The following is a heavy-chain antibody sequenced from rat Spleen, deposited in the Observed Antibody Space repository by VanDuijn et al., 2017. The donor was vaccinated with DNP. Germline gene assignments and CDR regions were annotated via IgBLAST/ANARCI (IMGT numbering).Heavy chain of an antibody. CDR3: ARGNYGGYDY. J-gene: IGHJ2*01. CDR2: IWTGGST. V-gene: IGHV2-30*01. CDR1: GFSLTSYI. Sequence: QVQLKESGPGLVQPSQTLSLTCTVSGFSLTSYIVQWVRQPTGKGLEWMGIIWTGGSTDYNSALKSRLSISRDTSKSQVFLKMNSLQTEDIATYYCARGNYGGYDYWGQGVMVTVSS. D-gene: IGHD1-11*01.